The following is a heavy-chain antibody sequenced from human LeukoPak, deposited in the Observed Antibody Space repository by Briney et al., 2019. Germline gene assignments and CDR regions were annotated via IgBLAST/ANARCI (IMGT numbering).Heavy chain of an antibody. CDR1: GYTFTSYD. CDR3: ARGRYNWNDGYYYYMDV. Sequence: ASVKVSCKASGYTFTSYDINWVRQAPGQGLEWMGWMNPNSGNTGYAQKFQGRVTMTRDTSISTAYMELSRLRSDDTAVYYCARGRYNWNDGYYYYMDVWGKGTTVTISS. CDR2: MNPNSGNT. D-gene: IGHD1-1*01. J-gene: IGHJ6*03. V-gene: IGHV1-8*02.